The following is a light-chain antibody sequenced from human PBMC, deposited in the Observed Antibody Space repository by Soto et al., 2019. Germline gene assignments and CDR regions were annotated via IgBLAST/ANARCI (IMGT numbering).Light chain of an antibody. V-gene: IGLV2-14*01. CDR2: EVS. CDR1: SSDVGGYNY. J-gene: IGLJ2*01. Sequence: QSVLTQPASVSGSPGQSITISCTGTSSDVGGYNYVSWYQQHPGKAHKLMIYEVSNRPSGVSNRFSGSKSGNTASLTISGLQAEDEADYYCSSYTSSSTLFGGGTKLTVL. CDR3: SSYTSSSTL.